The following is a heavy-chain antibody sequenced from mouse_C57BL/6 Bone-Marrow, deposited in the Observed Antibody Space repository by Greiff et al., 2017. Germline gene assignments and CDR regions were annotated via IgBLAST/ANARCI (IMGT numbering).Heavy chain of an antibody. V-gene: IGHV3-6*01. J-gene: IGHJ3*01. D-gene: IGHD1-2*01. CDR1: GYSITSGYY. CDR2: ISYDGSN. Sequence: EVQLQQSGPGLVKPSPSLSLTCSVTGYSITSGYYWNWIRQFPGNKLEWMGYISYDGSNNYNPSLKNRISITRDTSKNQFFLTLNSVTTEDTATYCAAGDFVYCYGDAWGQGTLVTVSA. CDR3: AGDFVYCYGDA.